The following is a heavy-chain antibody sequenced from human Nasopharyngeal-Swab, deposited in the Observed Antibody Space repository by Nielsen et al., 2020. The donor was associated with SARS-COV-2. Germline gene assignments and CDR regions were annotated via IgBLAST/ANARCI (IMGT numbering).Heavy chain of an antibody. D-gene: IGHD5-18*01. CDR1: GFTVNSNF. CDR3: ARDGYSHDDAFDI. J-gene: IGHJ3*02. V-gene: IGHV3-66*03. Sequence: GESLKISCAASGFTVNSNFMTWVRQAPGKGLEWVSLIYSSGGTHYADSVKGRFTISRDNSNNTLYLQMNSLRPDDTAVYYCARDGYSHDDAFDIWGQGTLVTVSS. CDR2: IYSSGGT.